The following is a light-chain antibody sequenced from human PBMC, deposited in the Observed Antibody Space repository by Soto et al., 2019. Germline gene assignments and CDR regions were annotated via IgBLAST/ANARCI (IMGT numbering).Light chain of an antibody. CDR3: QYYRSSTWCT. CDR2: GAS. Sequence: QSVSSSYLAWYQQKPGQAPRLLIYGASSRATGIPDRFSGSLSRTESAYDIGLRAPDYFGASFSQYYRSSTWCTFGEGTKVDIK. CDR1: QSVSSSY. J-gene: IGKJ1*01. V-gene: IGKV3-20*01.